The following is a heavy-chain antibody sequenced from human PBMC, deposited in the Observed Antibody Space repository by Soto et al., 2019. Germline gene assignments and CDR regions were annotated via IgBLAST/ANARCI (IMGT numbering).Heavy chain of an antibody. CDR3: ARAGWLHYDFCIVKPANTGFDP. Sequence: PSETLSLTCAVSGGSISSSNWWSCVRQPPGKGLEWIGEINHSGSTNYNPSLKSRVTISVDTSKNQFSLKLSSVTAADTAVYYCARAGWLHYDFCIVKPANTGFDPWGQGTLLTVSS. J-gene: IGHJ5*02. V-gene: IGHV4-4*02. CDR1: GGSISSSNW. CDR2: INHSGST. D-gene: IGHD3-3*01.